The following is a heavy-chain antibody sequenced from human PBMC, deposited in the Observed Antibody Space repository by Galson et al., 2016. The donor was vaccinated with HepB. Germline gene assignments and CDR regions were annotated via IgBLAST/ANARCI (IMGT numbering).Heavy chain of an antibody. CDR1: GDSVSSNSAA. J-gene: IGHJ4*02. CDR2: TYYRSKWFN. Sequence: CAISGDSVSSNSAAWNWIRQSPSRGLEWLGRTYYRSKWFNNDAVSVKSRITINPDTSKNQFSLQLNSVTPEDMAVYYCARGTRAFFDYWGQGTLVTVSS. CDR3: ARGTRAFFDY. D-gene: IGHD1-1*01. V-gene: IGHV6-1*01.